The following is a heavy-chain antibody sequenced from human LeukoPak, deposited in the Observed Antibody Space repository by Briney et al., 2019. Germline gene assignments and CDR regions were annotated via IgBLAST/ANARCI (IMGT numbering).Heavy chain of an antibody. CDR2: IYYSGST. V-gene: IGHV4-61*05. CDR1: GGSISSSSYY. Sequence: PSETLSLTCTVSGGSISSSSYYWSWIRQPPGKGLEWIGYIYYSGSTNYNPSLKSRVTISVDTSKNQFSLKLSSVTAADTAVYYCARHRCSGGSCYPMNWFDPWGQGTLVTVSS. J-gene: IGHJ5*02. D-gene: IGHD2-15*01. CDR3: ARHRCSGGSCYPMNWFDP.